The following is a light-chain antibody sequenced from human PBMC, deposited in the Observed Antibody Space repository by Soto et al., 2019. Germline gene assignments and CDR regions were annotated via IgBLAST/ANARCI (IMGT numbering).Light chain of an antibody. Sequence: QSVLTQPASVSGSPGQSITISCTRSSTDFENYNLVSWYQHCPDKAPKLIIYEGTKRPSEISDRFSGSESDTTASLIISGLQPEDEADYYCSSYAGNNNLVFGGGTKVTVL. V-gene: IGLV2-23*01. J-gene: IGLJ2*01. CDR2: EGT. CDR3: SSYAGNNNLV. CDR1: STDFENYNL.